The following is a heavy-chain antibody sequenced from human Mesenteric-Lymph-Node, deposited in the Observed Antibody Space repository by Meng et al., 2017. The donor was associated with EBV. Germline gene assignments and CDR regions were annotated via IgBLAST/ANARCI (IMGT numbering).Heavy chain of an antibody. J-gene: IGHJ4*02. D-gene: IGHD1-26*01. CDR1: GCSSSNSY. CDR2: INHSGST. CDR3: ARLIVGSLSTFDY. V-gene: IGHV4-34*02. Sequence: LRPWVARLVQLSAPLSPPLFLSGCSSSNSYWSSIRQPPGKGLEWIWEINHSGSTSYNPSRNSRATIAVDTAKNQFTQKMSAENAADTAVYYCARLIVGSLSTFDYWGQGALVTVSS.